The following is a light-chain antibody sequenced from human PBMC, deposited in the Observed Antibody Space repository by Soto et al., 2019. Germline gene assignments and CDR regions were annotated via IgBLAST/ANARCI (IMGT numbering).Light chain of an antibody. Sequence: QSALARALAPSLPAGHSAAISCSLTSGEFGSYNYVSWYQQYPGKVPKLLIYNVSNRPSVASNRSSGSKSGNTASLIISGLQAEDEADYFCTSYTSGSLYVFGTGTKVTVL. J-gene: IGLJ1*01. V-gene: IGLV2-14*01. CDR1: SGEFGSYNY. CDR3: TSYTSGSLYV. CDR2: NVS.